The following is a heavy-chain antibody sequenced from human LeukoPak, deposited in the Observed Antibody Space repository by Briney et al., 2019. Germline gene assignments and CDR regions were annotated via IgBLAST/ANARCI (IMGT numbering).Heavy chain of an antibody. D-gene: IGHD6-19*01. V-gene: IGHV4-59*01. Sequence: SETLSLTCTVSGGSISSYYWSGIRQPPGKGREGIGYIYYSGSTNYNPSLKSRVTISVDTSKNQFSLKLSSVTAADTAVYYCARVRLPSVAGTIVPWGQGPLVPVSS. CDR1: GGSISSYY. CDR2: IYYSGST. J-gene: IGHJ5*02. CDR3: ARVRLPSVAGTIVP.